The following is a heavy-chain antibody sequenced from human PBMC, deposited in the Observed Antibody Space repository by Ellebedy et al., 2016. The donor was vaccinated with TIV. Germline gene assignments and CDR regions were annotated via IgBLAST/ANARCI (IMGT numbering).Heavy chain of an antibody. CDR1: GYTFTSYY. J-gene: IGHJ4*02. D-gene: IGHD2-8*02. CDR3: AREGGVYYFDY. V-gene: IGHV1-46*01. Sequence: AASVKVSCKASGYTFTSYYMHWVRQAPGQGLEWMGIINPSIGSTTYAQKFQGRVTMTRDTSASTVYMELSSLRSDDTAVYYCAREGGVYYFDYWGQGTLVTVSS. CDR2: INPSIGST.